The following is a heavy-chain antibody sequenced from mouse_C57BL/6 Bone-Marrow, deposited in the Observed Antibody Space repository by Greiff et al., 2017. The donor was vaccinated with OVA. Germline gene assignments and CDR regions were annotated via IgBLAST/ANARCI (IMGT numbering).Heavy chain of an antibody. CDR2: ISSGSSTI. V-gene: IGHV5-17*01. D-gene: IGHD2-3*01. Sequence: EVKVVESGGGLVKPGGSLKLSCAASGFTFSDYGMHWVRQAPEKGLEWVAYISSGSSTIYYADTVKGRFTISRDNAKNTLFLQMTSLRSEDTAMYYSASEDGYYYFDYWGQGTTLTVSS. J-gene: IGHJ2*01. CDR3: ASEDGYYYFDY. CDR1: GFTFSDYG.